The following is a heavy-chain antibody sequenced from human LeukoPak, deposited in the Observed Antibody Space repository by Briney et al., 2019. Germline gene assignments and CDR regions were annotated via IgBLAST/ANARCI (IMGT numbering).Heavy chain of an antibody. CDR1: GFTFSRYW. CDR2: IKQDGSEK. J-gene: IGHJ3*01. CDR3: ARETMGADIVVVPTPFDAFDL. D-gene: IGHD2-2*01. V-gene: IGHV3-7*01. Sequence: GGSLRLSCAASGFTFSRYWMSWVRQAPGKGLEWVANIKQDGSEKYYVDSVKGRFTISRDNAKNSMYLQMSSLRAEDTAVYYCARETMGADIVVVPTPFDAFDLWGQGTMVTVSS.